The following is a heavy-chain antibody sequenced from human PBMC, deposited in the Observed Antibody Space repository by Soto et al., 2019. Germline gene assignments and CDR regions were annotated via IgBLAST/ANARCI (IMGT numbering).Heavy chain of an antibody. D-gene: IGHD2-15*01. J-gene: IGHJ5*02. Sequence: SVKVSCKASGGTFSSYAISWVRQAPGQGLEWMGGIIPIFGTANYAQKFQGRVTITADESTSTAYMEMSSLRSEDTAVYYCAKDRDIVVVVAARNPNWFDPWGQGTLVTVSS. CDR2: IIPIFGTA. CDR1: GGTFSSYA. V-gene: IGHV1-69*13. CDR3: AKDRDIVVVVAARNPNWFDP.